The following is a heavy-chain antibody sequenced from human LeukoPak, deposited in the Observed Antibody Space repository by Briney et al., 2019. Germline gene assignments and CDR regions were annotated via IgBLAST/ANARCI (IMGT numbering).Heavy chain of an antibody. J-gene: IGHJ4*02. Sequence: KTSQTLSLTCGISGDSVSSNSAAWNWIRQSPSRGLEWLGRTYYRSKWFINYAPSVKSRIITNPDTPKNQVSLQLNSVTPEDTAVYYCTRSDCSSGRCPGFDNWGQGTLVTVSS. CDR1: GDSVSSNSAA. D-gene: IGHD6-19*01. V-gene: IGHV6-1*01. CDR2: TYYRSKWFI. CDR3: TRSDCSSGRCPGFDN.